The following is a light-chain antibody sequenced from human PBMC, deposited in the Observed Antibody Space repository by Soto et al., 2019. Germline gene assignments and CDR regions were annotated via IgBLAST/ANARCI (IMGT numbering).Light chain of an antibody. CDR3: AAWDDRLYV. J-gene: IGLJ1*01. CDR2: SNT. CDR1: SSNIGSHT. Sequence: QSVLTQPPSASGAPGQTVTISCSGSSSNIGSHTVNWYQHLPGTAPKLLIYSNTQRPLGVPVRFSGSKPGTSASLAISGLQSEDEAEYYCAAWDDRLYVFGTGTKVTVL. V-gene: IGLV1-44*01.